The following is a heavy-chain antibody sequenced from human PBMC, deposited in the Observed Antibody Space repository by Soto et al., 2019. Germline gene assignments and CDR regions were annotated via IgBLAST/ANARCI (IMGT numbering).Heavy chain of an antibody. J-gene: IGHJ6*03. V-gene: IGHV4-34*01. Sequence: QVQLQQWGAGLLKPSETLSLTCAVYGGSFSGYYWSWIRQPPGKGLEWIGEINHSGSTNYKPSLKSRVTISVDTSKNQFSLKLSSVTAADTAVYYCARGTRVKSCVYYYYYMDVWGKGTTVTVSS. D-gene: IGHD3-16*02. CDR2: INHSGST. CDR3: ARGTRVKSCVYYYYYMDV. CDR1: GGSFSGYY.